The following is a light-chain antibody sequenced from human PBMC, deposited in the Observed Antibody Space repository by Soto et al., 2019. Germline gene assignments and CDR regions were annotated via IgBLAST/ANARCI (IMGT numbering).Light chain of an antibody. CDR2: GAS. J-gene: IGKJ2*01. CDR1: ETIRNDF. V-gene: IGKV3-20*01. Sequence: EIVLTQSPGALSLSPGERITLSCRASETIRNDFLAWYQHRPGQAPKVLIYGASSRATGIPDRFSGSGSGTDFSLTISRLEPEDFAVYYCSRYCYVPYTFGQGTKGEIK. CDR3: SRYCYVPYT.